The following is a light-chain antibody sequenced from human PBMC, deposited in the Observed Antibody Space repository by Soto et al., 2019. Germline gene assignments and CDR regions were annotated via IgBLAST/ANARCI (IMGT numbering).Light chain of an antibody. CDR3: SSYTNRYLDV. CDR2: DVN. V-gene: IGLV2-14*03. J-gene: IGLJ1*01. Sequence: QSALTQPASVSGSPVQSITISCTGTSSDVGGHNHVSWYQQHPRKAPKLMIYDVNDRPSGVSNRVSGSKSSDTASLTISGLHADYEADYYCSSYTNRYLDVFGTGTKLTVL. CDR1: SSDVGGHNH.